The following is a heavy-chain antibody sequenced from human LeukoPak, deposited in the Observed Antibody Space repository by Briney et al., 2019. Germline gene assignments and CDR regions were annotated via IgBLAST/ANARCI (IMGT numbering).Heavy chain of an antibody. CDR2: INPNSGGT. J-gene: IGHJ4*02. CDR3: ARVWWPRQSYFDY. D-gene: IGHD2-15*01. Sequence: ASVTVSCKASGYTFTGYYMHWVRQAPGQGLEWMGWINPNSGGTNYAQKFQGRVTMTRDTSISTAYMELSRLRSDDTAVYYCARVWWPRQSYFDYWGQGTLVTVSS. V-gene: IGHV1-2*02. CDR1: GYTFTGYY.